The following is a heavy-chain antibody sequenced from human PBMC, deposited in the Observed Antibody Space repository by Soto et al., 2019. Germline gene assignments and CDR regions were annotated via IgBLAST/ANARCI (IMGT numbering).Heavy chain of an antibody. CDR3: ARGHVDIAATLGNWFDP. Sequence: QVQLVQSGAEVKKPGASVKVSCKASGYTFTSYDINWVRQATGQGLEWMGWMNPNSGNTCDAQKFQGRVTMTRNTSISTAYMELSSLRSEDTAVYYCARGHVDIAATLGNWFDPWGQGTLVTVSS. D-gene: IGHD5-12*01. CDR1: GYTFTSYD. V-gene: IGHV1-8*01. J-gene: IGHJ5*02. CDR2: MNPNSGNT.